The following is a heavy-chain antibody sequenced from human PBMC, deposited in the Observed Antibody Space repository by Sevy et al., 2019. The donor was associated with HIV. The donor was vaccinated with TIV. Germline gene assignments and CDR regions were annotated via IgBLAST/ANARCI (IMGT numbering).Heavy chain of an antibody. V-gene: IGHV7-4-1*02. CDR3: ARDPESLYDSRGYYQVDGDV. Sequence: ASVKVSCKASGYTFTSYAMNWVRQAPGQGLEWMGWINTNTGNPTYAQGFTGRFVFSLDTSVSTAYLQISSLKAEDTAVYYCARDPESLYDSRGYYQVDGDVWGQGTTVTVSS. CDR1: GYTFTSYA. D-gene: IGHD3-22*01. CDR2: INTNTGNP. J-gene: IGHJ6*02.